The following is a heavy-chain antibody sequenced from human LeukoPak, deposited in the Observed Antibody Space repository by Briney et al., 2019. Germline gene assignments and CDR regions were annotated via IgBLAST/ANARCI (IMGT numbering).Heavy chain of an antibody. CDR3: ARTMSSSHTVYGMDV. CDR1: GYSISSSNW. D-gene: IGHD2-2*02. V-gene: IGHV4-28*05. Sequence: PSDTLSLTCAVSGYSISSSNWWGWIRQPPGKGLEWIGYIYYSGSIYYNPSLKSRATMSVDTSKNQFSLKLSSATAVDTAVYYCARTMSSSHTVYGMDVWGQGTTVTVSS. CDR2: IYYSGSI. J-gene: IGHJ6*02.